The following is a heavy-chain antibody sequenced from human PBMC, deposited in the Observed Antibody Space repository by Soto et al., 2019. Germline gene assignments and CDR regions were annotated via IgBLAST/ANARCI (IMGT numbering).Heavy chain of an antibody. Sequence: GGSLRLSCAASGFTFSSYAMSWVRQAPGKGLEWVSAISGSGGSTSYADSVKGRFTISRDNSKNTLYLQMNSLRAEDTAVYYCAKRTEYDFWSGIDYWGQGTLVTVSS. J-gene: IGHJ4*02. CDR2: ISGSGGST. D-gene: IGHD3-3*01. CDR1: GFTFSSYA. CDR3: AKRTEYDFWSGIDY. V-gene: IGHV3-23*01.